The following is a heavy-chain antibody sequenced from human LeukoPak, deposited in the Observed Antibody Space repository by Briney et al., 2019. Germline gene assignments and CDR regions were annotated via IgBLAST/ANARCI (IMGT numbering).Heavy chain of an antibody. D-gene: IGHD2-15*01. CDR1: GFTFNNYA. J-gene: IGHJ4*02. Sequence: GGSLRLSCAASGFTFNNYAMYWVRQAPGKGLEWVPGIFGSGGSAHYADSVKGRFTISRDNSKNTVYLQPDSLRVEDTAVYYCGKTTVGYSSGRYPGWPVDYWGQGTLVTVSS. V-gene: IGHV3-23*01. CDR2: IFGSGGSA. CDR3: GKTTVGYSSGRYPGWPVDY.